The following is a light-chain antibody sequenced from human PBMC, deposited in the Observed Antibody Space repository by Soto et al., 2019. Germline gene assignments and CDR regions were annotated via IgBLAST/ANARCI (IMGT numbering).Light chain of an antibody. CDR3: SSYTSSSTHVI. V-gene: IGLV2-14*01. CDR1: SSDIGDYNY. CDR2: DVS. J-gene: IGLJ2*01. Sequence: QSVLTQPASVSGSPGQSITISCTGTSSDIGDYNYVSWYQQHPGKAPKLMIYDVSNRPSGVSNRFSGSKSGNTASLTISGLQAEDEADYCCSSYTSSSTHVIFGGGTKLTVL.